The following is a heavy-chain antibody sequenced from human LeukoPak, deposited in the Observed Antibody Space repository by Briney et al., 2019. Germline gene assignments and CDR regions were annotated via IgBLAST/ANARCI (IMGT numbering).Heavy chain of an antibody. CDR3: ARRGGLKRGGICFDY. Sequence: ASVKVSYKASGYTFTSYDINWVRPATAQGRAWMGWMNPNSGKTGYAQKFKGRVTMTRNTSISTAYMELSSLRSEDTAVYYCARRGGLKRGGICFDYWGQGTLVTVSS. CDR2: MNPNSGKT. J-gene: IGHJ4*02. CDR1: GYTFTSYD. V-gene: IGHV1-8*01. D-gene: IGHD2-15*01.